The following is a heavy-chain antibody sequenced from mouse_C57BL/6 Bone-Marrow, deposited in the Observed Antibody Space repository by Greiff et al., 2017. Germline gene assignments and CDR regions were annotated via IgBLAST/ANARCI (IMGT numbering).Heavy chain of an antibody. CDR2: IWRGGST. CDR1: GFSLTSYG. Sequence: QVHVKQSGPGLVQPSQSLSITCTVSGFSLTSYGVHWVRQSPGKGLEWLGVIWRGGSTDYNAAFMSRLSITKDNSKSQVFFKMNSLQADDTAIYXCATYYYGSSYNAMDYWGQGTSVTVSS. D-gene: IGHD1-1*01. CDR3: ATYYYGSSYNAMDY. J-gene: IGHJ4*01. V-gene: IGHV2-5*01.